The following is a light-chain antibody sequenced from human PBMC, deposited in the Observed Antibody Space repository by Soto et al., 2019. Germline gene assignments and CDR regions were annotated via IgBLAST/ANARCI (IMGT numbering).Light chain of an antibody. CDR3: QQYNKWPPWT. V-gene: IGKV3-15*01. Sequence: IVMTQSPATLSASPGERATLSCRASQSVASNFAWYQQKPGQAPRLLIYGASTRATGIPARFSGSGSGTEFTLTISSLQSEDFAVYYCQQYNKWPPWTFGQGTKV. CDR2: GAS. J-gene: IGKJ1*01. CDR1: QSVASN.